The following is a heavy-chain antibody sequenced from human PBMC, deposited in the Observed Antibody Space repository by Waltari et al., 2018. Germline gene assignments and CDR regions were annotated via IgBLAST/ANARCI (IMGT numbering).Heavy chain of an antibody. D-gene: IGHD6-19*01. Sequence: EVQLVESGGGLIQPGGSLRLSWAASGFTVGRNYLSWVRLAPGKGLEWVSVIYSGGSTYYADSVKGRFSISRDNSKNTLYLQMNSLRAEDTALYYCARAQTYRSGSLFYFDYWGQGTLVTVSS. CDR1: GFTVGRNY. CDR2: IYSGGST. J-gene: IGHJ4*02. CDR3: ARAQTYRSGSLFYFDY. V-gene: IGHV3-53*01.